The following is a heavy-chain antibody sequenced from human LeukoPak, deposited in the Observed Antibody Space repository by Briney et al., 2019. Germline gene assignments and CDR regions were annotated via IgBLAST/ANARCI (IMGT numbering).Heavy chain of an antibody. CDR1: GGSISSYY. CDR3: ARESAPRERGVFDY. J-gene: IGHJ4*02. V-gene: IGHV4-59*01. Sequence: SETLSLTCTVSGGSISSYYWSWIRQPPGKGLEWIGYIYYSGSTNYNPSLKSRVTISVDTSKNQFSLKLSSVTAADTAVYYCARESAPRERGVFDYWGQGTLVTVSS. CDR2: IYYSGST. D-gene: IGHD3-10*01.